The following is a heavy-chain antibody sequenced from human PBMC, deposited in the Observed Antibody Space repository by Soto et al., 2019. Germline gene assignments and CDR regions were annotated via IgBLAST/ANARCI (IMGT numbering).Heavy chain of an antibody. CDR3: ANGYCSGGSCYLSAFDI. Sequence: QVQLVQSGAEGKKPASSVKVSCKASGGAFSTYSINWVRQAPGQGLEWMGRIIPIFGTTNYAQKFQGRVTITADKSTTTAYMALSSLRSEDTAVYYCANGYCSGGSCYLSAFDIWGQGTMVTVSS. CDR1: GGAFSTYS. CDR2: IIPIFGTT. V-gene: IGHV1-69*06. D-gene: IGHD2-15*01. J-gene: IGHJ3*02.